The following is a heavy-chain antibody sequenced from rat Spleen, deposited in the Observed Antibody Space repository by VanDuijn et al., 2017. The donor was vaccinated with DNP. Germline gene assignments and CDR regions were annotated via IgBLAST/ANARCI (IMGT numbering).Heavy chain of an antibody. CDR2: ISYDGGST. V-gene: IGHV5-25*01. D-gene: IGHD1-10*01. Sequence: EVQLVESGGALIQPERSMKLSCAASGFTFSNYYMAWVRQAPTKGLEWVASISYDGGSTYYRDSVKGRFTISRDNAESNLYLQMDSLRSEDTATYYCARAYNNYSTWFPYWGQGTLVTVSS. CDR1: GFTFSNYY. J-gene: IGHJ3*01. CDR3: ARAYNNYSTWFPY.